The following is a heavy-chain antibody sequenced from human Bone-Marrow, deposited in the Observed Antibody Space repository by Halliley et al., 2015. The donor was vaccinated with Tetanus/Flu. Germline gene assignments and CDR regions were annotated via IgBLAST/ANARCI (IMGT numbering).Heavy chain of an antibody. CDR3: ARGLIMDV. V-gene: IGHV4-39*01. J-gene: IGHJ6*02. CDR2: FYYSGST. CDR1: GGSLSSGTYD. Sequence: LRLSCTVSGGSLSSGTYDWGWIRQPPGKGLEWIGTFYYSGSTYYNPSLRTRVTIFVDTSKNQFSLKLSSVTAADRAVYYCARGLIMDVWGQGTPVTVSS.